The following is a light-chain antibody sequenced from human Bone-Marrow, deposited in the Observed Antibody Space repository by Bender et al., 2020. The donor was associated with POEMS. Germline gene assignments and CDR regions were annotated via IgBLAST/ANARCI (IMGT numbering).Light chain of an antibody. J-gene: IGLJ3*02. Sequence: QSVLTQPPSASGTPGQRVTISCSGGSIGRNSINWYQQLPGTAPRLVIYADDRRPSGVPNRFSASKSGSSASLAISGLQSEDAADYYCYTWDDRLNAWLFGGGTKLTVL. V-gene: IGLV1-44*01. CDR3: YTWDDRLNAWL. CDR2: ADD. CDR1: SIGRNS.